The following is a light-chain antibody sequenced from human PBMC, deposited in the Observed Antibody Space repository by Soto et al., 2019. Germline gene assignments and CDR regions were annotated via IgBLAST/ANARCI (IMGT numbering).Light chain of an antibody. J-gene: IGKJ1*01. Sequence: DIVLKQSPATLPLSPGERATLSCSASQSVSSNHLAWYQQKPGQAPRLLIYGGSSRATGIPVRFSGSGSETDFTLTITRLEPEDFAVYYCQQYSSSRTFGQGTKVDIK. CDR3: QQYSSSRT. CDR2: GGS. CDR1: QSVSSNH. V-gene: IGKV3-20*01.